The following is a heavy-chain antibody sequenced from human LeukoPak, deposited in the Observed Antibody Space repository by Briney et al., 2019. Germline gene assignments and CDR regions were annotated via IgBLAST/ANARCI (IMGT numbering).Heavy chain of an antibody. J-gene: IGHJ4*02. CDR1: GYTFTSYG. D-gene: IGHD3-3*01. CDR2: ISAYNGNT. Sequence: GASVKVSCKASGYTFTSYGISWVRQAPGQGLEWMGWISAYNGNTNYAQKPQGRVTMTTDTSTSTAYMELRSLRSDDTAVYYCARDSPGPFGVVITYFDYWGQGTLVTVSS. V-gene: IGHV1-18*01. CDR3: ARDSPGPFGVVITYFDY.